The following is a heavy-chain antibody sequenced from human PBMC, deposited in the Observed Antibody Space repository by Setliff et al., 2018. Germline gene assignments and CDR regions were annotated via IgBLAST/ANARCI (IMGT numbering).Heavy chain of an antibody. CDR3: ARDGSGSYDYLDY. J-gene: IGHJ4*02. V-gene: IGHV3-23*01. D-gene: IGHD6-13*01. CDR2: ISGSGNKT. Sequence: GGSLRLSCAASGFTFSSFAMSWVRQAPGKGLEWVASISGSGNKTFHADSVKGRFTISRDNSKNTLYLQMNGLRVDDPAVYHCARDGSGSYDYLDYWGQGTLVTVSS. CDR1: GFTFSSFA.